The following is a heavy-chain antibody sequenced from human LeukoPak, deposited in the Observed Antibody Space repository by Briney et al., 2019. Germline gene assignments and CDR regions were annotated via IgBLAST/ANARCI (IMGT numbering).Heavy chain of an antibody. CDR3: ARRLARRGYGDYCDY. CDR2: IYHSAST. Sequence: SETLSLTCTVSGGSISGYYWSWIRQPPGKGLEWIGYIYHSASTNYNPSLKSRVTISVDTSKNQFSLKLSSVTAADTAVYYCARRLARRGYGDYCDYWGQGTLVTVSS. D-gene: IGHD4-17*01. V-gene: IGHV4-59*08. J-gene: IGHJ4*02. CDR1: GGSISGYY.